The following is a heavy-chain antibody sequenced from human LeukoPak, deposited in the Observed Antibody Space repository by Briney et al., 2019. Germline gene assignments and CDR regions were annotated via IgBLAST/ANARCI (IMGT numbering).Heavy chain of an antibody. D-gene: IGHD3-10*01. V-gene: IGHV4-34*01. J-gene: IGHJ5*02. CDR1: GGSFSGYY. CDR2: INHSGST. Sequence: SETLSLTCAVYGGSFSGYYWSWIRQPPGKGLEWIGEINHSGSTNYNTSLKSRVAISVDTSKNQFSLKLSSVTAADTAVYYCARDLYPNYYGSGSYFRFDPWGQGTLVTVSS. CDR3: ARDLYPNYYGSGSYFRFDP.